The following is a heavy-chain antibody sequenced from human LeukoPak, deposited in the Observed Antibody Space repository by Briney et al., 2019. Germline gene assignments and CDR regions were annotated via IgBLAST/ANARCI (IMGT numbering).Heavy chain of an antibody. J-gene: IGHJ4*02. Sequence: PRGSLRLSCAASGFTFSSYAMSWVRQAPGKGLEWVSAISGSGGSTYYADSVKGRFTISRDNSKNTLYLQMNSLRAEDTAVYYCAKDPSLVRGPSDYWGQGTLVTVSS. V-gene: IGHV3-23*01. D-gene: IGHD3-10*01. CDR2: ISGSGGST. CDR1: GFTFSSYA. CDR3: AKDPSLVRGPSDY.